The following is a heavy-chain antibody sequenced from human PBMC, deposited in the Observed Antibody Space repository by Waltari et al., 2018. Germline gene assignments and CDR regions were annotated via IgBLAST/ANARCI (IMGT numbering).Heavy chain of an antibody. Sequence: DVYLAESGGGLVQPGGSLRLSCAASGFALRMYSMSWVRQPPGKGRVWVANIKFDGTGQYYLDSVAGRFTISRDNTKNSLYLQMDRLRDDDTAVYYCARGSADFVRFWDSWGQGTLVTVSS. D-gene: IGHD3-10*01. CDR3: ARGSADFVRFWDS. V-gene: IGHV3-7*03. CDR2: IKFDGTGQ. CDR1: GFALRMYS. J-gene: IGHJ4*02.